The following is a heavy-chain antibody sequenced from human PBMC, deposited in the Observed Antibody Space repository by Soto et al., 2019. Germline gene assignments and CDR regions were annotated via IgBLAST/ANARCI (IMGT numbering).Heavy chain of an antibody. D-gene: IGHD7-27*01. CDR3: ARLTSNWFDP. Sequence: GESLKISCNCSGYSFTSYWISLVRQMPGKGLEWMGRIDPSGSYTNYSPSFQGHVTISADKSISTAYLQWSSLKASDTAMYYCARLTSNWFDPWGQGTLVPVSS. J-gene: IGHJ5*02. CDR2: IDPSGSYT. CDR1: GYSFTSYW. V-gene: IGHV5-10-1*01.